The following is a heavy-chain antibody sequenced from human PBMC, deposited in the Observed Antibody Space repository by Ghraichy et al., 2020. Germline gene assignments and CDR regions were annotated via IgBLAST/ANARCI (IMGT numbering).Heavy chain of an antibody. CDR1: GFTFGNYD. J-gene: IGHJ4*02. V-gene: IGHV3-23*01. CDR3: SKDVKVSHIVPNSSGH. Sequence: GGSLRLSCIGSGFTFGNYDMTWVRQAPGKGLEWVSSIVASGSRTYYADSVKGRFTISRDNSRNTVFLQMTSLTAEDTAMYFCSKDVKVSHIVPNSSGHWGQGTLVTVSS. CDR2: IVASGSRT. D-gene: IGHD2-15*01.